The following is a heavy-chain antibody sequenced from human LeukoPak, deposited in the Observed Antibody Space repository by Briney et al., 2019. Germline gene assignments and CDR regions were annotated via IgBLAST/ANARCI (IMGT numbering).Heavy chain of an antibody. Sequence: GGSLRLFCAVSGFTFSTFAMHWVRQAPGKGLEWVAIVSYDGSDKYYADSVKGRFTISRDNSKNTLYLQMNSLRPEDMAVYYCAREFRGWWSDYWGQRALVTVSS. CDR1: GFTFSTFA. CDR2: VSYDGSDK. D-gene: IGHD3-16*01. J-gene: IGHJ4*02. V-gene: IGHV3-30-3*01. CDR3: AREFRGWWSDY.